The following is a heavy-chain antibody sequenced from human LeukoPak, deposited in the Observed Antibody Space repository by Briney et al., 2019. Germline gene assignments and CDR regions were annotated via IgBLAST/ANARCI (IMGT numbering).Heavy chain of an antibody. CDR1: GFTFSSYE. V-gene: IGHV3-48*03. J-gene: IGHJ4*02. D-gene: IGHD2-15*01. CDR3: ARDLRSGGSCYFDY. Sequence: GGSLRLSCAASGFTFSSYEMNWVRQAPGKVLEWVSYISSSGSTIYYADSVKGRFTISRDNAKNSLYLQMNSLRAEDTAVYYCARDLRSGGSCYFDYWGQGTLVTVSS. CDR2: ISSSGSTI.